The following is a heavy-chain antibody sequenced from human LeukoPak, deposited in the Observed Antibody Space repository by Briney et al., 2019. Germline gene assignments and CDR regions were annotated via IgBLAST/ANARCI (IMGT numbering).Heavy chain of an antibody. CDR2: ISSSSSYI. CDR1: GFTFSSCS. CDR3: ARGVIEMVSLDY. J-gene: IGHJ4*02. Sequence: GGSLRLSCAASGFTFSSCSMNWVRQAPGKGLEWVSSISSSSSYIYYADSVKGRFTISRDNAKNSLYLQMNSLRAEDTAVYYCARGVIEMVSLDYWGQGTLVTVSS. V-gene: IGHV3-21*01. D-gene: IGHD5-18*01.